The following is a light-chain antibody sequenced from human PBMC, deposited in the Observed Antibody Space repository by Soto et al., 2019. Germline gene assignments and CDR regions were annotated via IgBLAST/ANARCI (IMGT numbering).Light chain of an antibody. CDR3: LTYNGPPLS. V-gene: IGKV1-27*01. Sequence: DMQMTQSPSSLSASVGDRVTITCRVSQGLGNYLAWYQQKPGKAPKLLIYSASSLQSGVPSRFSGSGSGTDFTLTISGLQPEDVATYYCLTYNGPPLSLGGGTKVEI. CDR2: SAS. J-gene: IGKJ4*01. CDR1: QGLGNY.